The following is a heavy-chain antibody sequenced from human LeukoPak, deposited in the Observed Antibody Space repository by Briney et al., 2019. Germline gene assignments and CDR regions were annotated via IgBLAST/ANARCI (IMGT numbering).Heavy chain of an antibody. D-gene: IGHD2-15*01. J-gene: IGHJ4*02. V-gene: IGHV3-23*01. CDR1: GFTFRSYD. Sequence: GGSLRLSCAASGFTFRSYDMHWVRQAPGKGLEGVAAISASGGLTYYADSVRGRFTISRDNSKNTLYLQMNSLRVEDTAVYYCAKDPTDFDSGGQTYFDYWGQGTLVIVSS. CDR3: AKDPTDFDSGGQTYFDY. CDR2: ISASGGLT.